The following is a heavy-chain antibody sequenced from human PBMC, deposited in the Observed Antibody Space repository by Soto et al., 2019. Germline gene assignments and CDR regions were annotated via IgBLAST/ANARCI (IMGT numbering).Heavy chain of an antibody. CDR3: ARDRAAPTRITIFGVVIDYYGMDV. D-gene: IGHD3-3*01. CDR1: GYTFTGYG. Sequence: ASVKDSSEGAGYTFTGYGISWVRQAPGQGLEWMGWISAYNGNTNYAQKLQGRVTMTTDTSTSTAYMELRSLRSDDTAVYYCARDRAAPTRITIFGVVIDYYGMDVWGQGTTVTVSS. J-gene: IGHJ6*02. V-gene: IGHV1-18*01. CDR2: ISAYNGNT.